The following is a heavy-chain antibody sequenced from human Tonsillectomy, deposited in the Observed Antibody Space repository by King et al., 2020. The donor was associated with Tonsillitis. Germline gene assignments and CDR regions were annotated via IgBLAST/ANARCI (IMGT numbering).Heavy chain of an antibody. V-gene: IGHV3-23*04. Sequence: VQLVESGGGLVQPGGSLRLSCAASGFTFNNYAMSWVRQAPGKGLEWVSGISGSGGSTYYADSVKGRFTISRDNSKNTLCLQMNSLRDEDTAQYYCAKHQSTPIPLYEMDVWGQGTTVTVSS. CDR1: GFTFNNYA. D-gene: IGHD2-15*01. J-gene: IGHJ6*02. CDR2: ISGSGGST. CDR3: AKHQSTPIPLYEMDV.